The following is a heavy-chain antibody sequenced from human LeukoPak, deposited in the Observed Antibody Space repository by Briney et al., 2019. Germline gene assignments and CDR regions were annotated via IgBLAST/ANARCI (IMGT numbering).Heavy chain of an antibody. J-gene: IGHJ4*02. Sequence: ASLKVSCKAAGYTFTGYYMHWVRQAPGQGLEWMGWINPNSGGTNYAQKFQGRVTMTRDTSISTAYMELSRLTSDDTAVYYCAREGGTYPYNFDYWGQGTLVTVSS. CDR1: GYTFTGYY. V-gene: IGHV1-2*02. D-gene: IGHD1-14*01. CDR2: INPNSGGT. CDR3: AREGGTYPYNFDY.